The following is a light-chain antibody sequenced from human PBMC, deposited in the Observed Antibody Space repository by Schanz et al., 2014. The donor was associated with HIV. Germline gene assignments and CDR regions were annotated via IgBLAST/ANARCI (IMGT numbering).Light chain of an antibody. J-gene: IGLJ2*01. V-gene: IGLV2-14*01. CDR1: SSDVGGYKY. CDR2: EVT. CDR3: SSYGGNNDLV. Sequence: QSALTQPASVSGSPGQSISISCTGTSSDVGGYKYVSWYQHHPGKAPKLIIFEVTKRPSGVSNRFSGSKSGNTASLTISGLQAEDEADYYCSSYGGNNDLVFGGGTKLTVL.